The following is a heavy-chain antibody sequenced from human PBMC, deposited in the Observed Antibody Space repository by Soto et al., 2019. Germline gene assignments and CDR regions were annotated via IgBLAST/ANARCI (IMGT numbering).Heavy chain of an antibody. D-gene: IGHD6-6*01. J-gene: IGHJ4*02. V-gene: IGHV3-30-3*01. Sequence: QVQLVESGGGVVQTGRSLRLSCAASGFTFSSYAMHWVRQAPGKGLEWVAVISYDGSNKYYADSVKCRFTISRDNSKNTMYLQMNSLRAEATAVYYCARDGPNRIAARPADYWGQGTLVTVSS. CDR3: ARDGPNRIAARPADY. CDR1: GFTFSSYA. CDR2: ISYDGSNK.